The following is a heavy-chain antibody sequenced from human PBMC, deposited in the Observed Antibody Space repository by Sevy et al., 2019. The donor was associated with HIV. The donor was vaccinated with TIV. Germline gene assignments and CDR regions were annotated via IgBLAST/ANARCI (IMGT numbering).Heavy chain of an antibody. CDR1: GFTFSSYS. J-gene: IGHJ4*02. CDR3: AREDDYVWGSYRPLDY. CDR2: ISSSSSYI. D-gene: IGHD3-16*02. V-gene: IGHV3-21*01. Sequence: GGSLRLSCVASGFTFSSYSMNWVRQAPGKGLEWVSSISSSSSYIYYADSVKGRFTISRDNAKNSLYLQMNSLRAEDTAVYYCAREDDYVWGSYRPLDYWGQGTLVTVSS.